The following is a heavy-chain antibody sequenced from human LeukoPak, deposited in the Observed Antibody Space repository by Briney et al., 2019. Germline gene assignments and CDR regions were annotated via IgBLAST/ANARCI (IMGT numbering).Heavy chain of an antibody. D-gene: IGHD5-12*01. CDR2: ISWNISTI. J-gene: IGHJ5*02. V-gene: IGHV3-9*01. CDR3: ARDGREPRTDEPWLDR. Sequence: AGGSLRLSCAAAGFTLDTYAMHWVRHGPGKGLEWVSGISWNISTIAYADSVKGRFTISRDNAKNLLYLQMNSLRSEDTAFYYCARDGREPRTDEPWLDRWGQGTLVSVSS. CDR1: GFTLDTYA.